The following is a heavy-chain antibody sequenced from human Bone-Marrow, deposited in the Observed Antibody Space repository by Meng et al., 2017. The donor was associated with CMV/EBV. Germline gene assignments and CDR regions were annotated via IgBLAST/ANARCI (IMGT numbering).Heavy chain of an antibody. Sequence: GESLKISCAASGFILTDNSMHWVRQAPGKGLEYVSAINYNDGKTYYADSVQGRFTISRDTSKNTVYLHMGSLRAEDMAVYYCARVAVGGDFDYWGHGTLVTVSS. D-gene: IGHD1-26*01. V-gene: IGHV3-64*02. CDR1: GFILTDNS. CDR3: ARVAVGGDFDY. J-gene: IGHJ4*01. CDR2: INYNDGKT.